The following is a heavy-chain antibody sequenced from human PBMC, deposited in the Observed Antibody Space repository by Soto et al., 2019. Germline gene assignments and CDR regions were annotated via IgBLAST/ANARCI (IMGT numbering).Heavy chain of an antibody. Sequence: KSGPTLVNPTQTLTLTCTFSGFSLSTSGMCVSWIRQPPGKALEWLARIDWDDDKYYSTSLKTRLTISKDTSKNQVVLTMTNMDPVDTATYYCARIGGSYSSYYFDYWGQGTLVTVSS. CDR1: GFSLSTSGMC. D-gene: IGHD1-26*01. CDR2: IDWDDDK. J-gene: IGHJ4*02. CDR3: ARIGGSYSSYYFDY. V-gene: IGHV2-70*11.